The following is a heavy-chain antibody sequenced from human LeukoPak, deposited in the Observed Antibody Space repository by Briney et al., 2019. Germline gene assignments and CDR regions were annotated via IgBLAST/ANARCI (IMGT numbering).Heavy chain of an antibody. CDR2: VIRIFGTA. CDR1: GGSFSSYA. D-gene: IGHD3-3*01. J-gene: IGHJ4*02. Sequence: ASVKVSRKASGGSFSSYAISWVRQAPGQGLEWMGGVIRIFGTANYAQKFQGRVTITTDESKSTAYIELSRLISEDAVVYYCGRDRHDLWSGYPLGFDYWVQGTLVTVSS. V-gene: IGHV1-69*05. CDR3: GRDRHDLWSGYPLGFDY.